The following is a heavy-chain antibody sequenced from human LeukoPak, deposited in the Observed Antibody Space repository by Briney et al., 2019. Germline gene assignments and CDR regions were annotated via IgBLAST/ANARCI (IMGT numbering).Heavy chain of an antibody. CDR1: GFTFSSYS. CDR3: ARDRGSSGWDFDY. V-gene: IGHV3-21*01. D-gene: IGHD6-19*01. CDR2: ISSSSSYI. Sequence: PGGSLRLSCAASGFTFSSYSMNWVRQAPGKGLEWVSSISSSSSYIYYADSVKGRFTISRDNAKNSLYLQMNSLRAEDTAVYYCARDRGSSGWDFDYWGQGTLDTVSS. J-gene: IGHJ4*02.